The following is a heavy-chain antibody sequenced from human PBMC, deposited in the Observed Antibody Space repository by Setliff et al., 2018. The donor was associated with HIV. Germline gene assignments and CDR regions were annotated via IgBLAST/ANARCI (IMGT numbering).Heavy chain of an antibody. CDR1: GFTFSSYS. V-gene: IGHV3-21*01. CDR2: ITISSSYI. D-gene: IGHD6-19*01. J-gene: IGHJ6*02. Sequence: GGSLRLSCAASGFTFSSYSMNWVRQAPGKGLEWVSSITISSSYIYYADSVKGRFTISRDNAKSSLYLQMNSLRDEDTAVYYCASGGWSTYYYYGMDVWGQGTTVTVSS. CDR3: ASGGWSTYYYYGMDV.